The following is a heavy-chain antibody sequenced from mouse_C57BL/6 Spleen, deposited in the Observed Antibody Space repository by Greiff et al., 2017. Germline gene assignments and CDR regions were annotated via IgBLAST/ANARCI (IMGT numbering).Heavy chain of an antibody. CDR3: ARGGCGNYGAMDY. J-gene: IGHJ4*01. CDR2: IYPSDSET. CDR1: GYTFTSYW. D-gene: IGHD2-1*01. Sequence: VQLQQPGAELVRPGSSVKLSCKASGYTFTSYWMDWVKQRPGQGLEWIGNIYPSDSETHYNQKFKDKATLTVDKSSSTAYMQLSSLTSENSAVYYGARGGCGNYGAMDYWGQGTSVTVSS. V-gene: IGHV1-61*01.